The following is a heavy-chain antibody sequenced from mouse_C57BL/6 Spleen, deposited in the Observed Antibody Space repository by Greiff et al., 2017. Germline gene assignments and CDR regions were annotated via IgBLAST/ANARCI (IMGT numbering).Heavy chain of an antibody. CDR3: ARSTTVVATDAMDY. J-gene: IGHJ4*01. CDR1: GFSLTSYA. Sequence: VQLQESGPGLVAPSQSLSITCTVSGFSLTSYAISWVRQPPGKGLEWLGVIWTGGGTNYNSALKSRLSISKDNSKSQVFLKMNSLQTDDTARYYCARSTTVVATDAMDYWGQGTSVTVSS. CDR2: IWTGGGT. D-gene: IGHD1-1*01. V-gene: IGHV2-9-1*01.